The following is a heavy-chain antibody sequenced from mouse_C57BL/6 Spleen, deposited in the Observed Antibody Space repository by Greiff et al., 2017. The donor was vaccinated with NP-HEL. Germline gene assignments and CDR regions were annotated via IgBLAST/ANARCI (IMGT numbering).Heavy chain of an antibody. V-gene: IGHV2-6*01. CDR1: GFSLTSYG. J-gene: IGHJ3*01. D-gene: IGHD4-1*01. CDR3: ASGGPDWDVRFAY. CDR2: IWGVGST. Sequence: VKLMESGPGLVAPSQSLSITCTVSGFSLTSYGVDWVRQSPGKGLEWLGVIWGVGSTNYNSALKSRLSISKDNSKSQVFLKMNSLQTDDTAMYYCASGGPDWDVRFAYWGQGTLVTVSA.